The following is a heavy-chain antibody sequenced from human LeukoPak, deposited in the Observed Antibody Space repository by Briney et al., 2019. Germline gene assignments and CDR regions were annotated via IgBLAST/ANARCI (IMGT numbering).Heavy chain of an antibody. Sequence: PGGSLRLSCAASGFTFSSYWMSWVRQAPGKGLEWVANIKQDGSEKYYVDSVKGRFTISRDNAKNSLYLQMNSLRTEDTAVYYCVKVTHSSGWYFDYWGQGTLVTISS. J-gene: IGHJ4*02. CDR2: IKQDGSEK. CDR3: VKVTHSSGWYFDY. D-gene: IGHD6-19*01. V-gene: IGHV3-7*01. CDR1: GFTFSSYW.